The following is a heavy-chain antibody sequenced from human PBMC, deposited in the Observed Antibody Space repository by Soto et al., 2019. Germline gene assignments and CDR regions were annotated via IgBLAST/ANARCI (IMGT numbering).Heavy chain of an antibody. V-gene: IGHV4-4*02. Sequence: QLLLQESGPGLVKPSGTLSLTCAVSGGSIGTNNWWHWIRQSPGKGLARIGEIHHTGSINYSPSLKSRVIMSIDESKNQFALHVSSVTAADTAMYFCARERGAGTYQGFDYWGQGTLVTVSS. CDR1: GGSIGTNNW. D-gene: IGHD1-26*01. J-gene: IGHJ4*02. CDR3: ARERGAGTYQGFDY. CDR2: IHHTGSI.